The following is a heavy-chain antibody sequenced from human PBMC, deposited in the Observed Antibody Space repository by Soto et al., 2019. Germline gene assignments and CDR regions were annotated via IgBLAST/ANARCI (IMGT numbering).Heavy chain of an antibody. Sequence: PGGSLRLSCAASGFTFSTYAMNWVRQAPGKGLEWVSAISNSFSDGNTHYADSVKGRFTISRDNSKNTLYLQMNSLRAEDTAVYYCAKPTVVVVTEDGMDVWGQGTTVTVSS. CDR1: GFTFSTYA. CDR3: AKPTVVVVTEDGMDV. CDR2: ISNSFSDGNT. D-gene: IGHD2-21*02. J-gene: IGHJ6*02. V-gene: IGHV3-23*01.